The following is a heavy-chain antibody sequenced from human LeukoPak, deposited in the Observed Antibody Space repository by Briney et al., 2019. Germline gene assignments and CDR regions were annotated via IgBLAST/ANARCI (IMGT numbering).Heavy chain of an antibody. V-gene: IGHV4-59*01. J-gene: IGHJ5*02. Sequence: TSETLSLTCTVSGGSISSYYWSWIRQPPGKGLEWIGYIYYSGSTNYNPSLKSRVTISVDTSKNQFSLKLSSVTAADTAVYYCARESRRIGYCSSPSCPGPWFDPWGQGTLVTVSS. CDR1: GGSISSYY. CDR2: IYYSGST. D-gene: IGHD2-2*01. CDR3: ARESRRIGYCSSPSCPGPWFDP.